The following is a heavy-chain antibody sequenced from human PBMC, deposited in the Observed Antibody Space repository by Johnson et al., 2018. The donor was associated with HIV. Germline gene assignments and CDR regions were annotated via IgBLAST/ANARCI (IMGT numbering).Heavy chain of an antibody. Sequence: EVQLVESGGGLVQPGRSLRLSCAASGFTFDDYAMHWVRQAPGKGLEWVSGIGTAGEAYYQGSVKGRFTISRENAKNSFYLQMNSLRAGDTAVYYCARGRGIVGPQQVALDIWGQGTRVTVSS. CDR1: GFTFDDYA. J-gene: IGHJ3*02. CDR3: ARGRGIVGPQQVALDI. CDR2: IGTAGEA. D-gene: IGHD1-26*01. V-gene: IGHV3-13*01.